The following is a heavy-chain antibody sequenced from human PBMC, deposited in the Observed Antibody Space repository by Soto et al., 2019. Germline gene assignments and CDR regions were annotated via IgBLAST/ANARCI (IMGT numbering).Heavy chain of an antibody. CDR3: ALILNRDWCEH. D-gene: IGHD2-15*01. Sequence: GESLKISCKGSGYTFTSYWIGWVRQIPGKGLEWMAIIYPGDSGTRYSPSFQGQVTISADKSISTAYLQWSSLKASGTAMYYCALILNRDWCEHWGQQTLVSASS. CDR1: GYTFTSYW. J-gene: IGHJ5*02. CDR2: IYPGDSGT. V-gene: IGHV5-51*01.